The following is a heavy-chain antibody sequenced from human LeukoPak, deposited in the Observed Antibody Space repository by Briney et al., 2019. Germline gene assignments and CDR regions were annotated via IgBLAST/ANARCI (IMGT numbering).Heavy chain of an antibody. CDR1: GGTFSSYA. J-gene: IGHJ4*02. V-gene: IGHV1-18*01. CDR2: ISAYNGNT. D-gene: IGHD2-2*01. CDR3: ARDPRRYCSSTSCYGYFDY. Sequence: ASVKVSCKASGGTFSSYAISWVRQAPGQGLEWMGWISAYNGNTNYAQKLQGRVTMTTDTSTSTAYMELRSLRSDDTAVYYCARDPRRYCSSTSCYGYFDYWGQGTLVTVSS.